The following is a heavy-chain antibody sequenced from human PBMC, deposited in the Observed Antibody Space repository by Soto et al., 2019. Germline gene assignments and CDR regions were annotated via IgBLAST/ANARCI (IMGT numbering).Heavy chain of an antibody. CDR1: GFTFSSYA. CDR2: ISGSGGST. CDR3: AKDGIQLWDYYGMDV. J-gene: IGHJ6*02. D-gene: IGHD5-18*01. Sequence: EVQLLESGGGLVQPGGSLRLSCAASGFTFSSYAMSWVRQAPGKGLEWVSAISGSGGSTYYADSVKGRFTISRDNSKNTLYLQMNSLRAEDTAIYYCAKDGIQLWDYYGMDVWGQGTTVTVSS. V-gene: IGHV3-23*01.